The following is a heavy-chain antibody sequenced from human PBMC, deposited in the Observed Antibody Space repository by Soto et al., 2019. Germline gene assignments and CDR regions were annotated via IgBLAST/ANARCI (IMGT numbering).Heavy chain of an antibody. CDR1: GYTFASYA. V-gene: IGHV1-18*01. CDR3: VRDPPPPDY. J-gene: IGHJ4*02. CDR2: ISAYNGNT. Sequence: QVQLVQSGAEVKKPGASVKVSCKASGYTFASYAISWMRQAPGQGLEWMGWISAYNGNTNYAQKLQGRVTMTTDTSTSTAYLELRSIRSDDTTVYYCVRDPPPPDYWGQGTLVTVSS.